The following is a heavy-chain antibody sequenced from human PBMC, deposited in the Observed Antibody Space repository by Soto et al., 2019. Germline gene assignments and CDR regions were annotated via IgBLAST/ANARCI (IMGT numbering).Heavy chain of an antibody. CDR3: TRPVGGSYPNDY. V-gene: IGHV3-72*01. CDR2: SRNKANSYTT. J-gene: IGHJ4*02. D-gene: IGHD1-26*01. CDR1: GFTLSDHY. Sequence: EVQLVESGGGLVQPGGSLTLSCAASGFTLSDHYMDWVRQAPGKGLEWDGRSRNKANSYTTEYAASVKGRFTISRDDSESSLSLQMNSLKTEDTAVYYCTRPVGGSYPNDYWGQGTLVTVSS.